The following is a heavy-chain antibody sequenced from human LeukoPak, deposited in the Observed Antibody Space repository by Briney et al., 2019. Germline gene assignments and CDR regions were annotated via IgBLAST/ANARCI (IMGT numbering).Heavy chain of an antibody. V-gene: IGHV4-34*01. J-gene: IGHJ4*02. Sequence: KPSETLSLTCAVYGGSFSGYYWSWIRQPPGKGLEWIGEINHSGSTNYNPPLKSRVTISVDTSKNQFSLKLSSVTAADTAVYYCARSHGYGSGSYYNIDYWGQGTLVTVSS. CDR1: GGSFSGYY. D-gene: IGHD3-10*01. CDR3: ARSHGYGSGSYYNIDY. CDR2: INHSGST.